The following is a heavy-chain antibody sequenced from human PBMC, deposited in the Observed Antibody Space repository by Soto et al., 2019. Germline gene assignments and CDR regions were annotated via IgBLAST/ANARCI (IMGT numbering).Heavy chain of an antibody. V-gene: IGHV1-46*01. CDR2: INPSGGST. J-gene: IGHJ6*02. CDR3: ARDWAAVTAAPGGFRSGYYYYYGMDV. CDR1: GYTFTSYY. D-gene: IGHD2-2*01. Sequence: ASVEVSCKASGYTFTSYYMHWVRQAPGQGLEWMGIINPSGGSTSYAQKFQGRVTMTRDTSTSTVYMELSSLRSEDTAVYYCARDWAAVTAAPGGFRSGYYYYYGMDVWGQGTTVTVSS.